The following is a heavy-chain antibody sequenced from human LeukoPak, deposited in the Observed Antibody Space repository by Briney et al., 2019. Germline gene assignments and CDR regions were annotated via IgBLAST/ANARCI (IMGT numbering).Heavy chain of an antibody. Sequence: GGSLRLSCAASGFSLSSNGMHWVRQVTGKGLEWVSSISHDGDTYYSASVKGRFTISRENAENSLYLQMDSLTAGDTAVYYCAREIPVARGAFYGMDVWGQGTPVTVSS. J-gene: IGHJ6*02. D-gene: IGHD3-10*01. V-gene: IGHV3-13*01. CDR2: ISHDGDT. CDR3: AREIPVARGAFYGMDV. CDR1: GFSLSSNG.